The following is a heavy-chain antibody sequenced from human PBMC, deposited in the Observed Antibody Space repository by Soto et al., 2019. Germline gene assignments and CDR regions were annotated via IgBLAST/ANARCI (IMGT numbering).Heavy chain of an antibody. CDR3: ARDGVDTATGYYYGMDV. CDR2: ISAYNGNT. D-gene: IGHD5-18*01. Sequence: QVQLVQSGAEVKKPGASVKVSCKASGYTFTSYGISWVRQAPGQGLEWMGWISAYNGNTNYAQQLQGRVTMTTDTSTSTAYMELRSLRADDTAVYYCARDGVDTATGYYYGMDVWGQGTTVTVSS. V-gene: IGHV1-18*01. J-gene: IGHJ6*02. CDR1: GYTFTSYG.